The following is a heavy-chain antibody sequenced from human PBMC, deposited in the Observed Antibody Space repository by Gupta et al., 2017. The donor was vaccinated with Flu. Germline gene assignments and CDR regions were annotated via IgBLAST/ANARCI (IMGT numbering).Heavy chain of an antibody. V-gene: IGHV1-69*06. Sequence: VQLVQSGAEVKKPGSSVKISCKASGGTFSSNAIRWVLHAPGNGLEWMGGIIPKCETPNYAQKFQDRVTITEDKSTSTAYMEMSSLRSEDTAVYYCARDYDGTGTYYYYYFGMDVWGQGTTVTVSS. CDR2: IIPKCETP. CDR1: GGTFSSNA. CDR3: ARDYDGTGTYYYYYFGMDV. D-gene: IGHD3-22*01. J-gene: IGHJ6*02.